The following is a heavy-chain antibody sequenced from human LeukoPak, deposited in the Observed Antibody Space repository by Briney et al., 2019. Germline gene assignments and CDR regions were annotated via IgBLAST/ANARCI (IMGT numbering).Heavy chain of an antibody. CDR3: ARGGGIFGVLTTAHYYGMDV. D-gene: IGHD3-3*01. V-gene: IGHV1-69*01. Sequence: VASVKVSCKASGDSFRNSAISWVRQAPGQGLEWVGGINPLFRTANYALKFQGKVTITADESTSTAYLELSSLRSEDTAVYYCARGGGIFGVLTTAHYYGMDVWGQGTTVTVSS. J-gene: IGHJ6*02. CDR1: GDSFRNSA. CDR2: INPLFRTA.